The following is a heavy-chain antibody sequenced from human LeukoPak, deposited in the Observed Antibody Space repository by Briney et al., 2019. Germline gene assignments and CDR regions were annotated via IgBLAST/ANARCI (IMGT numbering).Heavy chain of an antibody. V-gene: IGHV3-74*01. CDR2: ISSDGSST. CDR1: GFTFSSYW. D-gene: IGHD3-9*01. CDR3: APADNP. J-gene: IGHJ5*02. Sequence: GGSLRLSCAASGFTFSSYWMHWVRQAPGKGLVWVSCISSDGSSTSYADSVKGRFTISIDNAKNTLYLQMNSLRAEDTAVYYCAPADNPWGQGTLVTVSS.